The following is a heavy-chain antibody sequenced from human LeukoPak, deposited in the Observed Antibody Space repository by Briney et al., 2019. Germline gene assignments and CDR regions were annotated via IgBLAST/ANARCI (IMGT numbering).Heavy chain of an antibody. V-gene: IGHV1-69*13. CDR1: GGTFSSYA. D-gene: IGHD6-19*01. CDR3: ARDAYSSGWSRINHVYYYYMDV. CDR2: IIPIFGTA. Sequence: GASVKVSCKASGGTFSSYAISWVRQAPGQGLEWMGGIIPIFGTANYAQKFQGRVTITADESTSTAYMELSSLRSEDTAVYYCARDAYSSGWSRINHVYYYYMDVWGKGTTVTISS. J-gene: IGHJ6*03.